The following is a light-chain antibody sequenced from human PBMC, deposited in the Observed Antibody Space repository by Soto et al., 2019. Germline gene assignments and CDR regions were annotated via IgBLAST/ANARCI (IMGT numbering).Light chain of an antibody. J-gene: IGKJ1*01. CDR1: RSITTW. Sequence: DIQMTRSPSTLSASVGDRVTITCRASRSITTWLAWYQQKPGKAPKVVIYDASTLESGVPSRFSGSGSGTEFTLTISSLQPDDVATYYCQQYNSYTWTFGQGTKVDIK. CDR3: QQYNSYTWT. CDR2: DAS. V-gene: IGKV1-5*01.